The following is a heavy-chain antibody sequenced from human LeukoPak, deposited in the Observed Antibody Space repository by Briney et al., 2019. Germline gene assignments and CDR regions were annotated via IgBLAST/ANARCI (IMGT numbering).Heavy chain of an antibody. J-gene: IGHJ4*02. CDR3: ARDPETTGGYFDY. D-gene: IGHD4-11*01. CDR1: GFTFSSYG. Sequence: PGRSLRLSCAASGFTFSSYGMHWVRQAPGKGLKWVAVIWYDGSNKYYADSVKGRFTISRDNSKNTLYLQMNSLRAEDTAVYYCARDPETTGGYFDYWGQGTLVTVSS. CDR2: IWYDGSNK. V-gene: IGHV3-33*01.